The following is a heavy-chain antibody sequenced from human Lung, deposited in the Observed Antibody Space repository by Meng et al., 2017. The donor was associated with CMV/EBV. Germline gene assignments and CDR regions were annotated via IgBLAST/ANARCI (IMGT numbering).Heavy chain of an antibody. D-gene: IGHD2/OR15-2a*01. V-gene: IGHV7-4-1*02. CDR1: GYTFSTYT. CDR3: ARGGNFDP. J-gene: IGHJ5*02. Sequence: QRVQSGSELKKPGASVKVSCKASGYTFSTYTINWVRQDHGRGLEWMGWISTNTGTPTYTQGFTGRFVFSLDTSVSTAYLQISSLKAEDTAVYYCARGGNFDPWGQGTLVTVSS. CDR2: ISTNTGTP.